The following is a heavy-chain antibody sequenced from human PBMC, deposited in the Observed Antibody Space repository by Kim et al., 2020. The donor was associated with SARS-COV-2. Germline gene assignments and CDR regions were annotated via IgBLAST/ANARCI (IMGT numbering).Heavy chain of an antibody. V-gene: IGHV1-3*01. CDR2: T. CDR3: ARGYSSGWYDY. J-gene: IGHJ4*02. D-gene: IGHD6-19*01. Sequence: TKYSQKFQGRVTITRDTSASTAYMELSSLRSEDTAVYYCARGYSSGWYDYWGQGTLVTVSS.